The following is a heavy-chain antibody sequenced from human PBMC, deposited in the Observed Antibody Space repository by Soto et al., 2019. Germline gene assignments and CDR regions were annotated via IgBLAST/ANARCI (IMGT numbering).Heavy chain of an antibody. D-gene: IGHD3-16*01. CDR2: INHSGST. Sequence: SETLSLTCAVYGGSSSVNYWGGIRQPPGKGLEGIGEINHSGSTNYNPSLKSLVTISVDTSKNQFSLKLSSVTAADTAVYYCARGGLVRSPVPLDYWGQGTLVTVSS. J-gene: IGHJ4*02. CDR3: ARGGLVRSPVPLDY. CDR1: GGSSSVNY. V-gene: IGHV4-34*01.